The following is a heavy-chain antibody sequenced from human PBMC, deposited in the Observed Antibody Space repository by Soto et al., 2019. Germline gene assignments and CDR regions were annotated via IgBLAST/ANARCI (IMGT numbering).Heavy chain of an antibody. J-gene: IGHJ4*02. D-gene: IGHD3-10*01. CDR2: ISREAGSI. V-gene: IGHV3-64*01. Sequence: GGSLRLSCAASGFTFSEFAMHWVRQAPGKGLEHVSAISREAGSIYYVKSAKGRFTIYRDNSKNTLYLQLDSLRADDMAVYYCARCFEGSGSYYQPLYFDYWGQGTLVTVSS. CDR1: GFTFSEFA. CDR3: ARCFEGSGSYYQPLYFDY.